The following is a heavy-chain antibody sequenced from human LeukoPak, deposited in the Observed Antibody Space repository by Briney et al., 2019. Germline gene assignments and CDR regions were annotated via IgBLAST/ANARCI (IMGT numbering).Heavy chain of an antibody. CDR3: ARQPHAFDF. J-gene: IGHJ3*01. V-gene: IGHV5-51*01. CDR1: GYSFSSSW. Sequence: GESLKISCKASGYSFSSSWIGWVRQMPGKGLEWMGIIFPGDSDTRCSPSFQGQVTISADKSISTAYLQWDTLEASDTAVYYCARQPHAFDFWGQGTKVIVSP. CDR2: IFPGDSDT.